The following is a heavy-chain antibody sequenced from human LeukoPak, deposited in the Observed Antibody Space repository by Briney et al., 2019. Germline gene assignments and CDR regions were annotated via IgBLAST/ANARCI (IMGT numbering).Heavy chain of an antibody. CDR2: IYYSGST. J-gene: IGHJ4*02. V-gene: IGHV4-59*01. CDR3: ARCWYSSSWYNPGCDY. D-gene: IGHD6-13*01. Sequence: SETLSLTCTVSGGSISSYYWSWIRQPPGKGLEWIGDIYYSGSTNYNPSLKSRVTISVDTSKNQFSLKLSSVTAADTAVYYCARCWYSSSWYNPGCDYWGQGTLVTVSS. CDR1: GGSISSYY.